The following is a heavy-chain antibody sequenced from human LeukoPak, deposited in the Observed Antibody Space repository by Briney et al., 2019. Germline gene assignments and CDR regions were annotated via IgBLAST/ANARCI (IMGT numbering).Heavy chain of an antibody. CDR2: INPSGGNT. Sequence: ASVTVSFTASGYTFTSYYIHWVRQAPAQGLEWMGIINPSGGNTNYARKFRGRVTITRDTSTSTVYMELSSLRSEDTAMYYCARGEDGGYFDYWGQGTVVTVSS. CDR1: GYTFTSYY. D-gene: IGHD2-15*01. V-gene: IGHV1-46*01. J-gene: IGHJ4*02. CDR3: ARGEDGGYFDY.